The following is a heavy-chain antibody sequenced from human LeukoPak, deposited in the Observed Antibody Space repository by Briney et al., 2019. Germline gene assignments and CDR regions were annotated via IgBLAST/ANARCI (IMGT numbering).Heavy chain of an antibody. CDR3: AKDPTFTIVVPAALSFDP. Sequence: GGSLRLSCAASGFTFSSYAMSWVRQAPGKGLEWVSAISGSGGSTYYADSVKGRFTISRDNSKNTLYLQMNSLRAEDTAVYYCAKDPTFTIVVPAALSFDPWGQGTLVTVS. CDR1: GFTFSSYA. CDR2: ISGSGGST. V-gene: IGHV3-23*01. J-gene: IGHJ5*02. D-gene: IGHD2-2*01.